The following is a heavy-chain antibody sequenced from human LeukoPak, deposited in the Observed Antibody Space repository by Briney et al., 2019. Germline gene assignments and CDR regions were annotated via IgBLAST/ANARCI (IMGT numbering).Heavy chain of an antibody. Sequence: GSLRLSCAASGFTFSSYAMHWVRQAPGKGLEWVAVISYDGSNKYYADSVKGRFTISRDNSKNTLYLQMNSLRAEDTAVYYCARELSQIVWGGLDYGGQGTLVSVSS. V-gene: IGHV3-30-3*01. D-gene: IGHD2-21*01. J-gene: IGHJ4*02. CDR1: GFTFSSYA. CDR2: ISYDGSNK. CDR3: ARELSQIVWGGLDY.